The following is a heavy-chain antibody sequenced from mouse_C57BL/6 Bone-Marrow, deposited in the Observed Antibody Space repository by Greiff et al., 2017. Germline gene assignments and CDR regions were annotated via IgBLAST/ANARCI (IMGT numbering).Heavy chain of an antibody. Sequence: QVQLQQPGAELVKPGASVKVSCKASGYTFTSYWMHWVKQRPGQGLEWIGRIHPSDSDTNYNQKFKGKATLTVDKSSSTAYMQLSILTSEDSAVYYCAIVPSTVVPYYYAMDYWGQGTSVTVSS. CDR2: IHPSDSDT. J-gene: IGHJ4*01. CDR1: GYTFTSYW. V-gene: IGHV1-74*01. CDR3: AIVPSTVVPYYYAMDY. D-gene: IGHD1-1*01.